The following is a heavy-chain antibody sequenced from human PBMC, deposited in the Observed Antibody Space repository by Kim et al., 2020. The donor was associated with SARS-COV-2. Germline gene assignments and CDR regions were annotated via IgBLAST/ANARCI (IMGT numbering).Heavy chain of an antibody. V-gene: IGHV3-33*06. Sequence: YYRDSVRSRFTISSDNSKATLYLQMDSLSVEDTAVYYCAKSYTSGTYFFDFWGQGTPVTVSS. J-gene: IGHJ4*02. CDR3: AKSYTSGTYFFDF. D-gene: IGHD3-16*01.